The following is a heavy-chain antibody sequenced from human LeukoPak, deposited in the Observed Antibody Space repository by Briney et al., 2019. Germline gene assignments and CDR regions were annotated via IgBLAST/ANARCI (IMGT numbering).Heavy chain of an antibody. D-gene: IGHD1-26*01. Sequence: SQTLSLTCAISGXSVSSNSATWNWIRQSPSRGLEWLGRTYYRSKWFDDYAVSVKSRITINPDTSKNQFSLQLNSVIPEDTAVYYCARSSGTYDPFDYWGQGTLVTVSS. CDR1: GXSVSSNSAT. V-gene: IGHV6-1*01. CDR2: TYYRSKWFD. CDR3: ARSSGTYDPFDY. J-gene: IGHJ4*02.